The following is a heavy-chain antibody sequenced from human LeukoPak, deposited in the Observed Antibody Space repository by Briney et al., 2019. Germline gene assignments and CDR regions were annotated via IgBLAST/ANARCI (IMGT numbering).Heavy chain of an antibody. V-gene: IGHV3-23*01. D-gene: IGHD1-26*01. CDR1: GFTFSSYA. Sequence: PGGSLRLSCAASGFTFSSYAMSWVRQAPGKGLEWVSAISGSGGSTYYADSVKGRFTISRDNSKNTLYLQMNSLRAEDTAVYYCAKDWYSGSYYGDAFDIWGQGTMVTVSS. CDR2: ISGSGGST. J-gene: IGHJ3*02. CDR3: AKDWYSGSYYGDAFDI.